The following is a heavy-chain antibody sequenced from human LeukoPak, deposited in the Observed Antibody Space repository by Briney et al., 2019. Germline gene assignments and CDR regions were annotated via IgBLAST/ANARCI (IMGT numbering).Heavy chain of an antibody. D-gene: IGHD7-27*01. V-gene: IGHV3-30-3*01. CDR3: ARASLLTGGELDY. CDR2: ISYDGSNK. CDR1: GFTFSSYA. Sequence: GRSLRLSCAASGFTFSSYAMHWVRQAPGKGLEWGAVISYDGSNKYYADSVKGRFTISRDNSKNTLYLQMNSLRAEDTAVYYCARASLLTGGELDYWGQGTLVTVSS. J-gene: IGHJ4*02.